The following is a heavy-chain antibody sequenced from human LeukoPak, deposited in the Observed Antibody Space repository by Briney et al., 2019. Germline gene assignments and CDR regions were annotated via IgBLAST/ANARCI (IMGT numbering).Heavy chain of an antibody. Sequence: SETLSLTCAVYGGSFSGYYWSWIRQPPGKGLEWIGEINHSGSTNYNPSLKSRVTISVDTSKNQFSLKLSSVTAAGTAVYYCARRRVLLWFGELLGRPLDSYNWFDPWGQGTLVTVSS. D-gene: IGHD3-10*01. J-gene: IGHJ5*02. CDR1: GGSFSGYY. CDR2: INHSGST. CDR3: ARRRVLLWFGELLGRPLDSYNWFDP. V-gene: IGHV4-34*01.